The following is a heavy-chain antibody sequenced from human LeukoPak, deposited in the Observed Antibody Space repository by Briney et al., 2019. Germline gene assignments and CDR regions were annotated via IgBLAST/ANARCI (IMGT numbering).Heavy chain of an antibody. CDR3: AKDPNGDYVGAFDS. D-gene: IGHD4-17*01. CDR2: ITAGGGT. J-gene: IGHJ3*01. CDR1: GLTFSNYA. Sequence: QSGGSLKLSCAASGLTFSNYAMTWVRQAPGKGLEWVSSITAGGGTSYTDSVKGRFTVYRDNSKNTLYLQMNSLRAGDTALYYCAKDPNGDYVGAFDSWGQGTMVTASS. V-gene: IGHV3-23*01.